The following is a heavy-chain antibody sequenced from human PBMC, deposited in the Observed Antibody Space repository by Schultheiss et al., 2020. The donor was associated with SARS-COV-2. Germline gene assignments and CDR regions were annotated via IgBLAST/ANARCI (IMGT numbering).Heavy chain of an antibody. CDR1: GYTFTGYY. V-gene: IGHV1-2*04. J-gene: IGHJ6*02. CDR2: INPNSVGT. CDR3: ARETQRSGYSHYYYYGMDV. Sequence: ASVKVSCKASGYTFTGYYIHWVRQAPGQGLEWMGWINPNSVGTNSAPKFQGWVTLTRDTSISTAYMDLSRLRSDDTAVYYCARETQRSGYSHYYYYGMDVWGQGTTVTVSS. D-gene: IGHD3-3*01.